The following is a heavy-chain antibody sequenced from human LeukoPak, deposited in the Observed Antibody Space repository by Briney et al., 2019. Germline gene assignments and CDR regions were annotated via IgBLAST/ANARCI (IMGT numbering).Heavy chain of an antibody. V-gene: IGHV1-69*13. CDR1: GGTFSSYA. D-gene: IGHD2-2*01. CDR3: ARGCSSTSCYVKNWFDP. CDR2: IIPIFGTA. J-gene: IGHJ5*02. Sequence: ASVKVSCKASGGTFSSYAISWVRQAPGQGLEWMGGIIPIFGTANYAQKFQGRVTITADESTSTAYMELSSLRSEDTAVYYCARGCSSTSCYVKNWFDPWGQGTLVTVSS.